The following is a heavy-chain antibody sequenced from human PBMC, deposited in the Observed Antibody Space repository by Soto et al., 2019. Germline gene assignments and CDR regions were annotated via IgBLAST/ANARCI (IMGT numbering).Heavy chain of an antibody. CDR2: INPKSGGT. Sequence: ASVKVSCKASGYSFTDYHIHWVRQAPGQGLEWLGRINPKSGGTSTAQKVQGWVTMTTDTSISTASMELTRLTSDDTAIYYCARGDSTDCSNGVCSFFYNHDMDVWGQGTTVTVSS. J-gene: IGHJ6*02. D-gene: IGHD2-8*01. CDR1: GYSFTDYH. V-gene: IGHV1-2*04. CDR3: ARGDSTDCSNGVCSFFYNHDMDV.